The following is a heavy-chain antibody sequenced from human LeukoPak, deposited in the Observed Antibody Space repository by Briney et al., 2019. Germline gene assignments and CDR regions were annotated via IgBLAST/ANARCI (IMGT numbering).Heavy chain of an antibody. V-gene: IGHV3-49*04. J-gene: IGHJ4*02. Sequence: PGRSLRLSCTASGFTFGDYAMSWVRQAPGKGLEWVGFIRSKAYGGTTEYAASVKGRFTISRDDSKSIAYLQMNSLKTEDTAVYYCTRHGTAVANFDYWGQGTLVTVSS. CDR3: TRHGTAVANFDY. CDR1: GFTFGDYA. D-gene: IGHD6-19*01. CDR2: IRSKAYGGTT.